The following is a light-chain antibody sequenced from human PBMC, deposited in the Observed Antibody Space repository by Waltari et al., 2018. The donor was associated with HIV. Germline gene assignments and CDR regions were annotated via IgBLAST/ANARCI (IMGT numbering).Light chain of an antibody. J-gene: IGKJ1*01. CDR2: WAS. V-gene: IGKV4-1*01. Sequence: IVMTPPPHSLAVSLGGRASINCTSSRGLSYSSNKQFYLGWYQQQSAQSPKLLTRWASVRAAGVPDRFSGGGSGSQFTLTSRSRRAEGGAVYYCQRYVSSPWTFGQGTTVE. CDR1: RGLSYSSNKQFY. CDR3: QRYVSSPWT.